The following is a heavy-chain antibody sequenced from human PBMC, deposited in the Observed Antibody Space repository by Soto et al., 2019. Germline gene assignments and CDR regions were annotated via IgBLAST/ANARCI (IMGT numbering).Heavy chain of an antibody. Sequence: QVQLVQSGTEVKKPGSAVRVSCKASGGTFNTYAMNWVRQAPGQGLEWMGGILPMFDRPRYAQKFQGRVTITVDEPTTTAYMELSSLRSDDTAVYYCTRGIGSGGVIGGFDYWGQGTLVTVSS. J-gene: IGHJ4*02. CDR3: TRGIGSGGVIGGFDY. D-gene: IGHD3-16*01. CDR1: GGTFNTYA. CDR2: ILPMFDRP. V-gene: IGHV1-69*01.